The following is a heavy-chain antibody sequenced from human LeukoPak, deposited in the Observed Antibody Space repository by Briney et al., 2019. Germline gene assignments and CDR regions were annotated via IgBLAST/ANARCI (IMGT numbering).Heavy chain of an antibody. V-gene: IGHV4-4*07. Sequence: SETLSLTCTVSGGSISSYYWSWIRQPAGKGLEWIGRIYTSGSTNYNPSLKSRVTMSVDTSKNQFSLKLSSVTAADTAVYYCASLSGQLVAGIKNYWGQGTLVTVSS. CDR2: IYTSGST. CDR1: GGSISSYY. CDR3: ASLSGQLVAGIKNY. J-gene: IGHJ4*02. D-gene: IGHD6-13*01.